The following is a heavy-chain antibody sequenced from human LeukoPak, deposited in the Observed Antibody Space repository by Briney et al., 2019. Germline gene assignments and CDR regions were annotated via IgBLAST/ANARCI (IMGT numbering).Heavy chain of an antibody. Sequence: GGSLRLFCAASGFTFSSYCINWVRQALGKGPEGVSYISSSSNTLYYADYVKGRFTISRDNAKNSLYLQMNSLRAEDTAVYYCARDIEYSSSPDYYYYMDVWGKGTTVTVSS. CDR1: GFTFSSYC. D-gene: IGHD6-6*01. J-gene: IGHJ6*03. CDR2: ISSSSNTL. CDR3: ARDIEYSSSPDYYYYMDV. V-gene: IGHV3-48*04.